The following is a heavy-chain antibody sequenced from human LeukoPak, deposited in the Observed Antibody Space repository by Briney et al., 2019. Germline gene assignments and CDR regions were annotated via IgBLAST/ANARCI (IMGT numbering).Heavy chain of an antibody. J-gene: IGHJ4*02. CDR2: ISYSGST. Sequence: SETLSLICTVSGGSINNYYWSWIRQPPGKGLEWIAYISYSGSTNYNPSLKSRATISVDTSQNQFSLKLNSVTAADTAVYYCARGNSPFDYWGQGTLVTASS. V-gene: IGHV4-59*01. D-gene: IGHD2-21*01. CDR3: ARGNSPFDY. CDR1: GGSINNYY.